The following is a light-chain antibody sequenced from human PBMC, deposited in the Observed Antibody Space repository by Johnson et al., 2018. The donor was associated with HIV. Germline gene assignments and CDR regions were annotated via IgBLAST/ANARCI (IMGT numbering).Light chain of an antibody. CDR1: SSNIGNNY. CDR3: GTWDSSLSGGLYV. Sequence: QSVLTQPPSVSAAPGQKVTISCSGSSSNIGNNYVSWYQQLPGTAPKLLIYDNNKRPSGIPDRFSASKSCTSATLGITGLQTEDEADYYCGTWDSSLSGGLYVFGTGTRVTVL. J-gene: IGLJ1*01. CDR2: DNN. V-gene: IGLV1-51*01.